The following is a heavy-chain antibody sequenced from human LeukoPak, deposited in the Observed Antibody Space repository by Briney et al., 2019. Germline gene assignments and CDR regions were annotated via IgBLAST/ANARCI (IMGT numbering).Heavy chain of an antibody. J-gene: IGHJ4*02. D-gene: IGHD3-16*02. CDR2: ISYDGSNK. CDR1: GFTFSSYG. CDR3: ARDRKIGRVWGSYRPPYYFDY. V-gene: IGHV3-30*03. Sequence: GGSLRLSCAASGFTFSSYGMHWVRQAPGKGLEWVAVISYDGSNKYYADSVKGRFTISRDNSKNTLYLQMNSLRAEDTAVYYCARDRKIGRVWGSYRPPYYFDYWGQGTLVTVSS.